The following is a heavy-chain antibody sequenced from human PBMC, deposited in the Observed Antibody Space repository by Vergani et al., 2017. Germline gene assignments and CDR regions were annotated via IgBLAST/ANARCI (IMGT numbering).Heavy chain of an antibody. CDR3: AKELKYSGSYYXFDY. CDR1: GFTFSNYD. D-gene: IGHD1-26*01. CDR2: ISGSGGST. J-gene: IGHJ4*02. Sequence: EVQLLESGGGLVQPGGSLRLSCAASGFTFSNYDMSWVRQAPGKGLEWVSGISGSGGSTYYADSAKGRFTISRDNFKNTLYLQMNSLRVEVTAVYYCAKELKYSGSYYXFDYWGQGTLVTVSS. V-gene: IGHV3-23*01.